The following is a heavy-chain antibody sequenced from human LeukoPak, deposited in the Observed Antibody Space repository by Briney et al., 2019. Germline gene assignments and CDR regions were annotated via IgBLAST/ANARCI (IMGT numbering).Heavy chain of an antibody. CDR3: ARDSGSALGHHDAFDI. CDR1: GFTFSSYS. Sequence: PGGSLRLSCAASGFTFSSYSINWVRQAPGKGLEWVSYISSSSSTIYYADSVKGRFNISGDNAKNSLYLQMNSLRAEDTAVYYCARDSGSALGHHDAFDIWGQGTMVTVSS. J-gene: IGHJ3*02. CDR2: ISSSSSTI. D-gene: IGHD1-26*01. V-gene: IGHV3-48*04.